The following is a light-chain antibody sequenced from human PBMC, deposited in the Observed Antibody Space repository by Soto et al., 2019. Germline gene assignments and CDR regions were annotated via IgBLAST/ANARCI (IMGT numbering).Light chain of an antibody. Sequence: QSVLTQPPSVSGAPGQRVTISCTGNSSNIGGGYDVHWYQQLPGTAPKLLISDNNNRPSGFPDRFSGSKSDTSASLAITGLQAEDEADYYCQSYDTSLSLWVFGGGTKLTVL. CDR2: DNN. J-gene: IGLJ3*02. CDR1: SSNIGGGYD. CDR3: QSYDTSLSLWV. V-gene: IGLV1-40*01.